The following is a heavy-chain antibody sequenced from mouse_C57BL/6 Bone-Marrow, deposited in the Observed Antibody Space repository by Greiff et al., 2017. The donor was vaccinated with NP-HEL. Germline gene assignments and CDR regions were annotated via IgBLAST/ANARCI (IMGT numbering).Heavy chain of an antibody. Sequence: EVKLVESGAELVRPGASVKLSCTASGFNIKDDYMHWVKQRPEQGLEWIGWIDPENGDTEYASKFQGKATITADTSSNTAYLQLSSLTSEDTAVYYCTPLLLRYFAYWGQGTLVTVSA. CDR1: GFNIKDDY. CDR3: TPLLLRYFAY. D-gene: IGHD1-1*01. V-gene: IGHV14-4*01. J-gene: IGHJ3*01. CDR2: IDPENGDT.